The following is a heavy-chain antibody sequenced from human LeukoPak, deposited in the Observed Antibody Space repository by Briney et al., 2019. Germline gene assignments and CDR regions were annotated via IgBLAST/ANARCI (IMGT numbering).Heavy chain of an antibody. D-gene: IGHD5-18*01. J-gene: IGHJ4*02. Sequence: GRPLRLSCAAFGFTFSSYGMHWVRQAPGKGLEWVAVIWYDGSNKYYADSVKGRFTISRDNSKNTLYLQMNSLRAEDTAVYYCARDLTAMDGYLGYYFDYWGQGTLVTVSS. CDR2: IWYDGSNK. V-gene: IGHV3-33*01. CDR1: GFTFSSYG. CDR3: ARDLTAMDGYLGYYFDY.